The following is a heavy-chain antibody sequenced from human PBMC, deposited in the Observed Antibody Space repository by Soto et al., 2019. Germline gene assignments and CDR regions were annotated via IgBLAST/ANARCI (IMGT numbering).Heavy chain of an antibody. CDR3: ASSPNYYDSSGYNFQH. CDR2: IIPIFGTA. J-gene: IGHJ1*01. D-gene: IGHD3-22*01. CDR1: GGTFSSYA. Sequence: QVQLVQSGAEVKKPGSSVKVSCKASGGTFSSYAISWVRQAPGQGLEWMGGIIPIFGTANYAQKFQGRVTITADESTSTAYMELSSLRSEDTAVYCCASSPNYYDSSGYNFQHWGQGTRVTVSS. V-gene: IGHV1-69*12.